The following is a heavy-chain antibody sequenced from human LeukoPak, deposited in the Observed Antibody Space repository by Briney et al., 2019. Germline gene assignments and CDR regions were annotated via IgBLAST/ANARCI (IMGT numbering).Heavy chain of an antibody. CDR1: GFTFSGSA. V-gene: IGHV3-23*01. Sequence: GGSLKLSCAASGFTFSGSAMHWVRQASGKGLEWVSAISGSGGSTYYADSVKGRFTISRDNSKNTLYLQMNSLRAEDTAVYYCAKDGSLSGSYYIDYWGQGTLVTVSS. J-gene: IGHJ4*02. CDR2: ISGSGGST. CDR3: AKDGSLSGSYYIDY. D-gene: IGHD3-10*01.